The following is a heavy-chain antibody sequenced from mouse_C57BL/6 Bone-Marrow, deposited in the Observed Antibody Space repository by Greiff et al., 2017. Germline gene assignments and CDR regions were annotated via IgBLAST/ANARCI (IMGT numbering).Heavy chain of an antibody. J-gene: IGHJ2*01. CDR2: IYPRSGNT. Sequence: VQLQQSGAELARPGASVKLSCKASGYTFTSYGISWVKQRTGQGLEWIGDIYPRSGNTSYNEKFKGKATLTADTSSSTAYMELRSLTSEYSAVYFCARKEVTTGVAFDYWGQGTTLTVSS. V-gene: IGHV1-81*01. D-gene: IGHD1-1*01. CDR1: GYTFTSYG. CDR3: ARKEVTTGVAFDY.